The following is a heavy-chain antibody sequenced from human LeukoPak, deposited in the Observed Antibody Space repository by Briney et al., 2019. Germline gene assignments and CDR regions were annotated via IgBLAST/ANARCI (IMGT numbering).Heavy chain of an antibody. J-gene: IGHJ4*02. Sequence: SETLSLTCAVSGYSISSGYYWGWIRQPPGKGLEWIGSIYHSGSTYYNTSLKSRVTISVDTSKNQFSLKLSSVTAADTAVYYCARRICSSTSCYTGQFDYWGQGTLVTVSS. D-gene: IGHD2-2*02. CDR2: IYHSGST. CDR1: GYSISSGYY. CDR3: ARRICSSTSCYTGQFDY. V-gene: IGHV4-38-2*01.